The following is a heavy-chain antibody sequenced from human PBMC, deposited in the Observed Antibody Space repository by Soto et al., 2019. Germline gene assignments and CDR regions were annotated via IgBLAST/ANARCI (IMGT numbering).Heavy chain of an antibody. D-gene: IGHD1-1*01. CDR2: IYYTGNT. J-gene: IGHJ4*02. V-gene: IGHV4-59*13. CDR1: GGCISTYY. CDR3: ARLRNEGRY. Sequence: SETLSLTCTVTGGCISTYYWSWIRQPPGKGLEWIGHIYYTGNTNYNPSLKSRVTISVDTSTNRFSLELRSVSAADTAVYYRARLRNEGRYWSQGTLVTVSS.